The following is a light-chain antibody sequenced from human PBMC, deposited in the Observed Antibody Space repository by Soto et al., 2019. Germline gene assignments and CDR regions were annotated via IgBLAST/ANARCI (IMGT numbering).Light chain of an antibody. V-gene: IGLV2-14*01. CDR1: SGDIGSYNR. CDR2: EVT. CDR3: SSYTNINTGACV. Sequence: QSVLTQPASVSGSPGQSITISCTGTSGDIGSYNRVSWYQQHPGKAPKLIIYEVTDRPSGVSNRFSGPKSGNTASLTISGLQAEDDAEYYCSSYTNINTGACVFGAGTKVNV. J-gene: IGLJ1*01.